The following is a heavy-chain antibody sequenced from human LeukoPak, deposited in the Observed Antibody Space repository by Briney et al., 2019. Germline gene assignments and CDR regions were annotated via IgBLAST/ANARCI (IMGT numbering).Heavy chain of an antibody. D-gene: IGHD2-2*02. Sequence: NPSETLSLTCAVYGGSFSGYYWSWIRQPPGKGLEWIGEINHSGSTNYNPSLKSRVTISADRFTNHFSLKLTSVTAADTAVYYCATAPILRGEGGEHFKYGMDVWGQGTTVSVSS. CDR1: GGSFSGYY. J-gene: IGHJ6*02. CDR3: ATAPILRGEGGEHFKYGMDV. V-gene: IGHV4-34*01. CDR2: INHSGST.